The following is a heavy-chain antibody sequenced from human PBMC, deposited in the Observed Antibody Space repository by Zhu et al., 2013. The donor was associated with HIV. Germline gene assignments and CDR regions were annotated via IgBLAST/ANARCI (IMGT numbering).Heavy chain of an antibody. CDR1: GYIFTGYY. CDR2: MNPNSGGT. CDR3: ARVPSRYQLEGGL. V-gene: IGHV1-2*02. Sequence: QVQLVQSGAEVKKPGASVKVSCKASGYIFTGYYIHWVREAPGQRLQWLGWMNPNSGGTAYSEMFQGRITMTRDTSTNTHYMFLSRLTSDDTAVYYCARVPSRYQLEGGLWGRGTLVTVSS. D-gene: IGHD2-2*01. J-gene: IGHJ2*01.